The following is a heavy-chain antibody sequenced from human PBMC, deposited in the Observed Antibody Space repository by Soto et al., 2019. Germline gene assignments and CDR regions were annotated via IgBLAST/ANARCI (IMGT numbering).Heavy chain of an antibody. D-gene: IGHD2-15*01. CDR2: LYSSGSA. Sequence: PSATLSLPGTVSGSSISSSSYSWCWIRQPPGWGRGWIGSLYSSGSAYSNPSLKSRVTIGVDTSKTQFSLKLSSVKAAGTAVYYCARTGYLSVVRAWFDPWGQGTLVTVSS. V-gene: IGHV4-39*01. CDR1: GSSISSSSYS. CDR3: ARTGYLSVVRAWFDP. J-gene: IGHJ5*02.